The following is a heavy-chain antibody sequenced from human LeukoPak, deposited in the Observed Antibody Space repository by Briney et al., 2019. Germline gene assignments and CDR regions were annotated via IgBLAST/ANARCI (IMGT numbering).Heavy chain of an antibody. J-gene: IGHJ4*02. V-gene: IGHV3-23*01. Sequence: GGTLRLSCAASGFTFSSYGMSWVRQAPGKGLEWVSAISGSGGSTYYADSVKGRFTISRDNSKNTLYLQMNSLRAEDTAVYYCAKEIVVVINYFDYWGQGTLVTVSS. CDR1: GFTFSSYG. CDR2: ISGSGGST. D-gene: IGHD3-22*01. CDR3: AKEIVVVINYFDY.